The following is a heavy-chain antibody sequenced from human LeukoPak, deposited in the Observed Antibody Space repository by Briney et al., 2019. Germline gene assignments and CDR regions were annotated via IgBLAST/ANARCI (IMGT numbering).Heavy chain of an antibody. J-gene: IGHJ4*02. V-gene: IGHV3-9*01. CDR3: AKGYCSRTSCYEAYYFDY. Sequence: GGSLRLSCAASGFTVSSYGMTWVRQAPGKGLEWVSGISWNSGSIGYADSVKGRFTISRDNAKNSLYLQMNSLRDEDTALYYCAKGYCSRTSCYEAYYFDYWGQGTLVTVSS. CDR2: ISWNSGSI. CDR1: GFTVSSYG. D-gene: IGHD2-2*01.